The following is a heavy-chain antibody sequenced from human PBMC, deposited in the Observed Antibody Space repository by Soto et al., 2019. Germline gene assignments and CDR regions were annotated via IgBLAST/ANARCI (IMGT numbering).Heavy chain of an antibody. D-gene: IGHD6-19*01. CDR3: ARRIVSGWYPDKARDYFDY. CDR2: IYPGDSDT. J-gene: IGHJ4*02. Sequence: HGESLKISCKGSGYSFTSYWIGWVRQMPGEGLEWMGIIYPGDSDTRYSPSFQGQVTISADKSISTAYLQWSSLKASDTAMYYCARRIVSGWYPDKARDYFDYWGQGTLVTVPQ. CDR1: GYSFTSYW. V-gene: IGHV5-51*01.